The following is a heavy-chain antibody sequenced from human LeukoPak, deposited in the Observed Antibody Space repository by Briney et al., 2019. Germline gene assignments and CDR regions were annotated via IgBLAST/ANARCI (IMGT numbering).Heavy chain of an antibody. D-gene: IGHD1-1*01. CDR1: GYSFTGYY. J-gene: IGHJ4*02. Sequence: ASVKVSCKTSGYSFTGYYIHWVRQAPGQGLEWMAWINPSSGGANYAQKFLGRVTMTRDTSVTTAYMELGSLRSDDTAIYYCARILGTTDPFDYWGQGTLVTVSS. CDR3: ARILGTTDPFDY. CDR2: INPSSGGA. V-gene: IGHV1-2*02.